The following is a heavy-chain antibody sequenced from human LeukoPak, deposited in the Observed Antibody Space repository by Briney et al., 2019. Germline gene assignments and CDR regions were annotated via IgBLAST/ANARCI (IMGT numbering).Heavy chain of an antibody. J-gene: IGHJ4*02. CDR2: INSDGSNT. Sequence: GGSLRLSCAASGFTFSSYWMHWVRQALGKGLVWVSRINSDGSNTNYADSVKGRFTISRDNAKNTLYLQMNSLRAEDTAVFYCARVRDISGHWGFLDYWGQGTLVTVSS. D-gene: IGHD6-19*01. V-gene: IGHV3-74*01. CDR1: GFTFSSYW. CDR3: ARVRDISGHWGFLDY.